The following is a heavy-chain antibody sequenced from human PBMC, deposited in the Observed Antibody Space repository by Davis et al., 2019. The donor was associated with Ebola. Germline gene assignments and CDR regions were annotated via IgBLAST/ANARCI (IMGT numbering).Heavy chain of an antibody. D-gene: IGHD1-26*01. Sequence: ASVKVSCKASGYTFTTYPIHWVRQAPGQRLEWMGWINAGNGNTKYSQKFQGRVTITRDTSASTAYMELSSLRSEDTAVYYCARVFGAMYYYGMDVWGQGTTVTVSS. CDR2: INAGNGNT. V-gene: IGHV1-3*01. CDR1: GYTFTTYP. CDR3: ARVFGAMYYYGMDV. J-gene: IGHJ6*02.